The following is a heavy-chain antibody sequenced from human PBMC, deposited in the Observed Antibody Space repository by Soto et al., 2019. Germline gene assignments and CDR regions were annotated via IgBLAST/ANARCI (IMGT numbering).Heavy chain of an antibody. CDR2: IRSKVNTYAT. CDR3: TRRRDWTAMDPLDY. Sequence: EVQLVESGGGLVQPGGSLKLSCAASGFTFSDSAIHWVRQASGKGLEWVGRIRSKVNTYATIYAASVKGRITISRDDSMNTADLQMDSLESEDTAVYYCTRRRDWTAMDPLDYWGQGTLVTVSS. D-gene: IGHD5-18*01. CDR1: GFTFSDSA. J-gene: IGHJ4*02. V-gene: IGHV3-73*02.